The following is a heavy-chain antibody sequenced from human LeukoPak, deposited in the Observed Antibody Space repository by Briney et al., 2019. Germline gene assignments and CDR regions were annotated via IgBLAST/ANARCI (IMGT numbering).Heavy chain of an antibody. V-gene: IGHV1-2*02. CDR1: GYLFPDYY. Sequence: ASVKVSCKVSGYLFPDYYIHWLRQAPGHGLEWVGWINPNSGGTSYSQKFQGRVTMTRNTSISTAYMELSSLRSEDTAVYYCARGRSLVGAADYWGQGTLVTVSS. D-gene: IGHD1-26*01. CDR2: INPNSGGT. CDR3: ARGRSLVGAADY. J-gene: IGHJ4*02.